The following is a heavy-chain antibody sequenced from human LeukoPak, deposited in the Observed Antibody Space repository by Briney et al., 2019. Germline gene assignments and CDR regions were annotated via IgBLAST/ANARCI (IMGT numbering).Heavy chain of an antibody. D-gene: IGHD1-26*01. V-gene: IGHV1-2*02. CDR3: ARGAGSGSHWGYFDH. J-gene: IGHJ4*02. CDR1: GYTFTGYY. Sequence: ASVKVSCKTSGYTFTGYYIYWVRQAPGQGLEWMGWINPTSGGTNYAQKFQGRVTMTRDTSISTAFLELNSLRSDDTAVYYCARGAGSGSHWGYFDHWGQGTLVTVSS. CDR2: INPTSGGT.